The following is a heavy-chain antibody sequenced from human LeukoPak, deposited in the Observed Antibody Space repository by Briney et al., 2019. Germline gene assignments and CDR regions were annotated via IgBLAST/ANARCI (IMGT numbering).Heavy chain of an antibody. D-gene: IGHD3-22*01. CDR2: INPSGGAT. J-gene: IGHJ4*02. CDR1: GYTFTSYY. V-gene: IGHV1-46*01. Sequence: ASVKVSCKASGYTFTSYYIHWVRQAPGQGLAWMGVINPSGGATNYAQKFRGRVTMTRDTSTSTVYMELSSLRSEDTAVYFCARIDSTDYYTGYWGQGTLVTVSS. CDR3: ARIDSTDYYTGY.